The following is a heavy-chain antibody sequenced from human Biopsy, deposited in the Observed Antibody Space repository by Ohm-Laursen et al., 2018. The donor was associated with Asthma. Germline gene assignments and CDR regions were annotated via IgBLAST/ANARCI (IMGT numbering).Heavy chain of an antibody. D-gene: IGHD3-3*01. V-gene: IGHV3-30*18. Sequence: SLRLSCAAPGFSFNSYGMHWVRQAPGKGLEWVAVMSFDGRQTYYADSVKGRFTISRDNSKNTLYLQMNSLRAEDTAVYYYAKERYYDFWSGYPIWGQGTMVTVSS. CDR2: MSFDGRQT. J-gene: IGHJ3*02. CDR1: GFSFNSYG. CDR3: AKERYYDFWSGYPI.